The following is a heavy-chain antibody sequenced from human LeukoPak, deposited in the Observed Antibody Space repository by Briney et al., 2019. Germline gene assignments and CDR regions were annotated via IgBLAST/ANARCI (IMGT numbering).Heavy chain of an antibody. D-gene: IGHD4-23*01. Sequence: GASVKVSCKVSGYTLTELSMHWVRQAPGKGLEWMGGFDPEDGETIYAQKFQGRVTMTEDTSTDTAYMELSSLRSEDTAVYYCATGPSLRDYGGTDAFDIWGQGTMVTVSS. CDR3: ATGPSLRDYGGTDAFDI. CDR2: FDPEDGET. CDR1: GYTLTELS. V-gene: IGHV1-24*01. J-gene: IGHJ3*02.